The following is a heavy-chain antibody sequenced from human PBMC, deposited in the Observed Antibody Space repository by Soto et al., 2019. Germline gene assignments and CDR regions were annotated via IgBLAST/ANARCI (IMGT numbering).Heavy chain of an antibody. CDR2: FIPIYGTR. V-gene: IGHV1-69*01. CDR3: ARPERPYGDYDNYYYAMDV. CDR1: GGTFSRYA. D-gene: IGHD4-17*01. J-gene: IGHJ6*02. Sequence: QVQLVHSGAEVKKPGSSVKVSCKASGGTFSRYAISWVRRAPGQGLEWIGGFIPIYGTRNYAQKFQGRVTITADESTSTAYMELSSLRSEDTAVYYCARPERPYGDYDNYYYAMDVWDQGTSVTVSS.